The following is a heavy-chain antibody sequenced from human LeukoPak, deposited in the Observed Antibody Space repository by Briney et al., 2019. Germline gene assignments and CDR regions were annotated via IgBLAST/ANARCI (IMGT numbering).Heavy chain of an antibody. D-gene: IGHD2-2*01. J-gene: IGHJ4*02. CDR1: GGTFISYA. V-gene: IGHV1-69*05. Sequence: SVKVSCKASGGTFISYAISWVRQAPGQGLEWMGGIIPIFGTANYAQKFQGRVTITTDESTSTAYMELSSLRSEDTAVYYCARTPPNYCSSTSCDAYWGQGTLVTVSS. CDR2: IIPIFGTA. CDR3: ARTPPNYCSSTSCDAY.